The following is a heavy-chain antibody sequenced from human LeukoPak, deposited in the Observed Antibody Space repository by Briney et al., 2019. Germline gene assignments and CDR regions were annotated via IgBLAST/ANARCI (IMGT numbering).Heavy chain of an antibody. CDR3: ASFDSSGYYHAEYFQH. Sequence: SETLSLTCTVSGGSISTSNYYWGWIRQPPGKGLEWIGNIFYSGSTYYSPSLRSRVTISLDTSRNQFSLKLSSVTAADTAVYYCASFDSSGYYHAEYFQHWGQGTLVTVSS. V-gene: IGHV4-39*07. J-gene: IGHJ1*01. CDR2: IFYSGST. D-gene: IGHD3-22*01. CDR1: GGSISTSNYY.